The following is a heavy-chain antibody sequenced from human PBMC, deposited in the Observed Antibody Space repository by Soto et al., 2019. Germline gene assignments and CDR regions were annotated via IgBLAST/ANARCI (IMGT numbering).Heavy chain of an antibody. CDR2: ISNSGVKT. V-gene: IGHV3-23*01. D-gene: IGHD3-10*01. CDR3: AFSGNLATY. CDR1: GFTFRNYA. J-gene: IGHJ4*02. Sequence: EVQLLESGGGLLQPGGSLRLSCSASGFTFRNYAMSWVRQAPGKGLEWVSAISNSGVKTDYADSVKGRFTISRDNSRNTVSLQMNSLRAEDTAVYFCAFSGNLATYWGQGTLVTASS.